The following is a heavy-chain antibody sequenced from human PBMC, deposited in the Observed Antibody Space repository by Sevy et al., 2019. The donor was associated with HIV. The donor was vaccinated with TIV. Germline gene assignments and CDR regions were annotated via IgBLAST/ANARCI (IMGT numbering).Heavy chain of an antibody. CDR2: FDPEDGET. D-gene: IGHD3-22*01. CDR3: ATTKDYYDSSGYPFDY. V-gene: IGHV1-24*01. CDR1: GYTLTELS. Sequence: ASVKVSCKVSGYTLTELSMHWLRQAPGKGLEWVGSFDPEDGETVYEHNFQGRVSMTEDTSTDQAYMEGISLKFEDTAVYYCATTKDYYDSSGYPFDYWGQGTLVTVSS. J-gene: IGHJ4*02.